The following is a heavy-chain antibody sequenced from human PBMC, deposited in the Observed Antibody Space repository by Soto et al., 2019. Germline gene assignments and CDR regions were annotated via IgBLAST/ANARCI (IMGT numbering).Heavy chain of an antibody. D-gene: IGHD6-13*01. CDR1: GGTFSSYA. Sequence: SVKVCCRASGGTFSSYAIRWVRHAPGQGPEWMGGIIPIFGTANYAPKFQGRVTITADKSTSAAYMELRGLRSEDTAVYYCARGSSTNWFAPWGQGSMVTVSS. CDR3: ARGSSTNWFAP. CDR2: IIPIFGTA. V-gene: IGHV1-69*06. J-gene: IGHJ5*02.